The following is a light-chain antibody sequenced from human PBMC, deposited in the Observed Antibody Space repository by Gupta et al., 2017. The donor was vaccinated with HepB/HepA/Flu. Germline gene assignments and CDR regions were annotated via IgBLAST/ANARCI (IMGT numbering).Light chain of an antibody. CDR2: DVS. CDR1: SSDVGGYNY. CDR3: SSYTSSSTIGVV. V-gene: IGLV2-14*01. Sequence: QSALTQPASVSGSPGQSITISCTGTSSDVGGYNYVSWYQQHPGKAPKLMIYDVSNRHSGGANRFSGSKSGNTASLTISGLQAEDEADYYCSSYTSSSTIGVVFGGGTKLTVL. J-gene: IGLJ2*01.